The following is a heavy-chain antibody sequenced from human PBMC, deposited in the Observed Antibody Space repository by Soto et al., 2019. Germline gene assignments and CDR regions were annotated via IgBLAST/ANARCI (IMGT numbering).Heavy chain of an antibody. V-gene: IGHV3-21*01. CDR1: GFTFSSYS. J-gene: IGHJ5*02. D-gene: IGHD3-3*01. CDR3: ARARHYDFWSGRKPELDP. Sequence: PGGSLRLSCAASGFTFSSYSMNWVRQAPGKGLEWVSSISSSSSYIYYADSVKGRFTISRDNAKNSLYLQMNSLRAEDTAVYYCARARHYDFWSGRKPELDPWGQGTLVTVSS. CDR2: ISSSSSYI.